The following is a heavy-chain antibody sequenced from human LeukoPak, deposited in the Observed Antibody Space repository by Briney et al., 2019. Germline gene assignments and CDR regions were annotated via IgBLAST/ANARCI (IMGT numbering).Heavy chain of an antibody. CDR3: ARRAQVRLRFLEWFPSPDSKLEPPHWYFDL. Sequence: GESLKISCKGSGYSFTSYWIGWVRQMPGKGLEWMGIIYPGDSDTRYSPSFQGQVTISADKSISTAYLQWSSLKASDTAMYYCARRAQVRLRFLEWFPSPDSKLEPPHWYFDLWGRGTLVTVSS. V-gene: IGHV5-51*01. D-gene: IGHD3-3*01. CDR1: GYSFTSYW. J-gene: IGHJ2*01. CDR2: IYPGDSDT.